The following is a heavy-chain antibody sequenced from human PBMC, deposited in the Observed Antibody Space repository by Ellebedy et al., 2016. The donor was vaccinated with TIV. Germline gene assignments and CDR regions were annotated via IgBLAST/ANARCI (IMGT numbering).Heavy chain of an antibody. V-gene: IGHV3-48*04. CDR2: VSGSGKTT. CDR3: ARVRSVYHYMDV. D-gene: IGHD2-8*01. J-gene: IGHJ6*03. Sequence: PGGSLRLSCTASGSTFSTYSMNWVRQAPGKGLEWVSYVSGSGKTTYYTDSVKGRFTISRDNAKNSLYLHMNSLRAEETAMYYFARVRSVYHYMDVWGKGTMVTVSS. CDR1: GSTFSTYS.